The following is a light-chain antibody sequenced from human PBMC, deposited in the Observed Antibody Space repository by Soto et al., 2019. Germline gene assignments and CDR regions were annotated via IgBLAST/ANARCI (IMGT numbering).Light chain of an antibody. Sequence: QSVLTQPASVSGSPRQSITISCTGTSSDVGGYNYVSWYQHHPGKATKLLIYDVSNRPSGISNRFSGSKSDNTASLTISGLQPEDEADYYCSSYTTSNTRQIVFGTGTKVTVL. V-gene: IGLV2-14*03. J-gene: IGLJ1*01. CDR1: SSDVGGYNY. CDR3: SSYTTSNTRQIV. CDR2: DVS.